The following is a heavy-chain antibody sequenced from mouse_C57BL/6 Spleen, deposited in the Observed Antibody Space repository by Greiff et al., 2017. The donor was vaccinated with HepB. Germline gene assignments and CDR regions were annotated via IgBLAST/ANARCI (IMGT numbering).Heavy chain of an antibody. CDR3: TREYDYDGYYYAMDY. V-gene: IGHV5-9-1*02. J-gene: IGHJ4*01. CDR1: GFTFSSYA. D-gene: IGHD2-4*01. CDR2: FSSGGDYI. Sequence: DVKLVESGEGLVKPGGSLKLSCAASGFTFSSYAMSWVRQTPEKRLAWVAYFSSGGDYIYYADTVKGRFTISRDNARNTLYLQMSSLKSEDTAMYYCTREYDYDGYYYAMDYWGQGTSVTVSS.